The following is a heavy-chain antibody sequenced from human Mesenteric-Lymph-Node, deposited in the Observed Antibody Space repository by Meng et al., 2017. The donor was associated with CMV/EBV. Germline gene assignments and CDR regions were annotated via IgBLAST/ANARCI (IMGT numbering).Heavy chain of an antibody. CDR1: SSFTSYW. J-gene: IGHJ5*02. CDR3: ARLPKYCSGGTCYRLDP. Sequence: SSFTSYWINWVRQMPGKGLEWMGRIDPSGSYTNYSPSFQGHVTISADKSSSTAYLQWSSPKASDTAMYYCARLPKYCSGGTCYRLDPWGQGTLVTVSS. V-gene: IGHV5-10-1*01. CDR2: IDPSGSYT. D-gene: IGHD2-15*01.